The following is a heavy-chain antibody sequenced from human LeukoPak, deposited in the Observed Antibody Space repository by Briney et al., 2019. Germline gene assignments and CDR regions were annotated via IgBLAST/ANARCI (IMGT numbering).Heavy chain of an antibody. Sequence: TSETLSLTCTVSGGSISSYYWSWIRQPPGKGLEWIGYIYTSGSTNYNPSLKSRVTISVDTSKNQFSLKLRSVTAADTAVYYCARHAVAGWAYYYYMDVWGKGTTVTVSS. J-gene: IGHJ6*03. V-gene: IGHV4-4*09. CDR2: IYTSGST. CDR1: GGSISSYY. D-gene: IGHD6-19*01. CDR3: ARHAVAGWAYYYYMDV.